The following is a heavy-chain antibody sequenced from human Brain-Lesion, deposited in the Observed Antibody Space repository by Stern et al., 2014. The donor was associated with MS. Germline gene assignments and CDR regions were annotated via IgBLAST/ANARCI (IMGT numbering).Heavy chain of an antibody. J-gene: IGHJ6*02. Sequence: QVQLGQSGAEVKKPGAPVKGSCKTSGYIFTGYYIHWVRPAPGQGLEWMAWINPNTGRTKYAQKLQGRVTMSRDTSISTAYVELSSLISDDTAVYYCARDQRGITIFGVVTDYYYLGMDVWGQGTTVTVSS. V-gene: IGHV1-2*02. CDR1: GYIFTGYY. CDR2: INPNTGRT. CDR3: ARDQRGITIFGVVTDYYYLGMDV. D-gene: IGHD3-3*01.